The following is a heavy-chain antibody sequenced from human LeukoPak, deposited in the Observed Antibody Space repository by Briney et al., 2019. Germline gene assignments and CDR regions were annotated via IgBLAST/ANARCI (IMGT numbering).Heavy chain of an antibody. CDR3: ARGDPPATFDY. V-gene: IGHV4-31*03. D-gene: IGHD2-21*02. CDR1: GGSISSGGYY. J-gene: IGHJ4*02. Sequence: TSETLSLTCTVSGGSISSGGYYWSWIRQHPGKGLEWIGYIYYSGSTYYNPSLKSRVTISVDTSKNQFSLKLSSVTAADTAVYYCARGDPPATFDYWGQGTLVTVSS. CDR2: IYYSGST.